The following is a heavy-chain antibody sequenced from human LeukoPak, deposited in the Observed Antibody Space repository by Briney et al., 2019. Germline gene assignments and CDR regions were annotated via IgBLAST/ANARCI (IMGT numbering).Heavy chain of an antibody. CDR2: INHSGST. Sequence: SETLSLTCAVYGGSFSGYYWSWIRQPPGKGLEWVGEINHSGSTNYNPSLKSRVTISVDTSKNQFSPKLSSVTAADTAVYYCARAPAVYGDYGYYFDYWGQGTLVTVSS. CDR3: ARAPAVYGDYGYYFDY. CDR1: GGSFSGYY. V-gene: IGHV4-34*01. D-gene: IGHD4-17*01. J-gene: IGHJ4*02.